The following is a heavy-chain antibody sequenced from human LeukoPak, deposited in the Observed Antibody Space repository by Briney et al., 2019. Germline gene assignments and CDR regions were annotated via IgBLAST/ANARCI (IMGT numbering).Heavy chain of an antibody. V-gene: IGHV3-74*01. Sequence: GGSLRLSCAASGFSFSGHWMHWARQLPGKGLVWVSRISPTGSTTSYADSVKGRFTVSRDNAKNTLYLQVNNLRAEGTAVYYCARGPSSNWSGLDFWGQGTLLTVSS. CDR2: ISPTGSTT. CDR1: GFSFSGHW. D-gene: IGHD6-13*01. CDR3: ARGPSSNWSGLDF. J-gene: IGHJ4*02.